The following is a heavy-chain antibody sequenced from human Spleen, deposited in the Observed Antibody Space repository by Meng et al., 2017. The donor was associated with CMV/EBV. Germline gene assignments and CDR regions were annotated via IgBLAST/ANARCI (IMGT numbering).Heavy chain of an antibody. CDR3: ARYSYGRDNFDY. CDR1: GFTFDDYG. J-gene: IGHJ4*02. Sequence: GESLKISCAASGFTFDDYGMSWVRQAPGKGLEWVSGINWNGGSTGYADSVKGRFTISRDNAKNTLYLQMNSLRAEDTAVYYCARYSYGRDNFDYWGQGTLVTVSS. V-gene: IGHV3-20*04. CDR2: INWNGGST. D-gene: IGHD5-18*01.